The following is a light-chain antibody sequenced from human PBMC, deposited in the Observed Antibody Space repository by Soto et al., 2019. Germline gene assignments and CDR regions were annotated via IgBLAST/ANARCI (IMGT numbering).Light chain of an antibody. CDR2: GAS. CDR3: LQHNSYPLT. Sequence: EIVLRQSPGTLSVSPGERATLSCRASQSVSSSYLAWYQQKPGQAPRLLIYGASSRATGIPDRFSGSGSGTDFTLTISSLQPEDFATYYCLQHNSYPLTFGGGTKVDIK. CDR1: QSVSSSY. V-gene: IGKV3-20*01. J-gene: IGKJ4*01.